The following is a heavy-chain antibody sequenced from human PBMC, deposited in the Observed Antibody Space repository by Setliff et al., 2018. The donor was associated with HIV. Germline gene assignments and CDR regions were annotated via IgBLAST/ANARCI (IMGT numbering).Heavy chain of an antibody. Sequence: LSLTCTVSGGSINNYYWGWIRQPPGKGLEWIGSIYYSGSTYYNSSLQSRVTISVDTSKNQFSLKVNSVTAADTAVYYCARHPPNLDWLDPWGQGTLVTVSS. V-gene: IGHV4-39*01. J-gene: IGHJ5*02. CDR3: ARHPPNLDWLDP. CDR1: GGSINNYY. CDR2: IYYSGST.